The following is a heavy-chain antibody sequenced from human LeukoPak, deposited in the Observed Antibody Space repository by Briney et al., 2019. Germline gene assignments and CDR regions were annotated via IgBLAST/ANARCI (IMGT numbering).Heavy chain of an antibody. V-gene: IGHV5-51*01. J-gene: IGHJ5*02. CDR3: ARSYGSKGYYSRFDT. CDR2: IYPGDSDT. Sequence: GESLKISCKGSGYCFTSYWIAWVRQMPGKVLEWMGIIYPGDSDTRYNPSFKGQVTISADKYITTAYLQWSRLKASDTAIYYCARSYGSKGYYSRFDTWGQGTLVTVSS. D-gene: IGHD3-10*01. CDR1: GYCFTSYW.